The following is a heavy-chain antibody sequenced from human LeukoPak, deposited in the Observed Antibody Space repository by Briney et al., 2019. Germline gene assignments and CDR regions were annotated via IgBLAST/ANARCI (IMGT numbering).Heavy chain of an antibody. J-gene: IGHJ4*02. D-gene: IGHD3-22*01. CDR2: ISGSGGST. Sequence: PGGSLRLSCAASGFTFSSYAMSWARQAPGKGLEWVSAISGSGGSTYYADSVKGRFTISRDNSKNTLYLQMNSLRAEDTAVYYCAKLQYYYDSSGYYGGFDYWGQGTLVTVSS. CDR1: GFTFSSYA. CDR3: AKLQYYYDSSGYYGGFDY. V-gene: IGHV3-23*01.